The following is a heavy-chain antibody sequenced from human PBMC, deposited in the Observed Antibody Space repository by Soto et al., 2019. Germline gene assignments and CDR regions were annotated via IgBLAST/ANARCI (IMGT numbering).Heavy chain of an antibody. CDR2: IWYDGSNK. Sequence: QVQLVESGGGVVQPGRSLRLSCAASGFTFSSYGMHWVRQAPGKGLEWVAVIWYDGSNKYYADSVKGRFTISRDNSKNTLYLQMNSLRAEDTAVYYCARDVHDYVLGYFDLWGRGTLVTVSS. CDR3: ARDVHDYVLGYFDL. V-gene: IGHV3-33*01. CDR1: GFTFSSYG. D-gene: IGHD3-16*01. J-gene: IGHJ2*01.